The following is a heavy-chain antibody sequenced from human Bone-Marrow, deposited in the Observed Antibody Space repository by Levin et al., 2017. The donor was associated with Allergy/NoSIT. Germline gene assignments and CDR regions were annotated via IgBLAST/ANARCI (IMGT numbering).Heavy chain of an antibody. CDR3: ARGFPAWGLSSRPYYFDY. CDR2: ISPNTGAT. D-gene: IGHD6-6*01. CDR1: GYPFNGYY. Sequence: PLASVKVSCEASGYPFNGYYIHWVRQAPGQGLEWMGRISPNTGATDYAQKFQGRVVMTRNSMELTNLTSDDTAIYYCARGFPAWGLSSRPYYFDYWGQGTLVTVSS. V-gene: IGHV1-2*06. J-gene: IGHJ4*02.